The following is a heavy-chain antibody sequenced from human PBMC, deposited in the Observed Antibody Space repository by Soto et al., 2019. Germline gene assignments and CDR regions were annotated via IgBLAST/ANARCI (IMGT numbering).Heavy chain of an antibody. CDR1: GGSVSSGGYS. Sequence: PSETLSLTCAVSGGSVSSGGYSWSWIRQPPGKGLEWIGYIHQSGSTYYNPSLKSRVNISVDRSQNQFSLKLNSVTAADTAVYYCARRRCNSASCYYYGLDVWGQGTSVTVSS. D-gene: IGHD2-2*01. V-gene: IGHV4-30-2*01. CDR3: ARRRCNSASCYYYGLDV. CDR2: IHQSGST. J-gene: IGHJ6*02.